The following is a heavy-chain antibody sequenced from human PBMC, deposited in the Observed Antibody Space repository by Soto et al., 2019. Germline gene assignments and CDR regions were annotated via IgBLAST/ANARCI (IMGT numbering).Heavy chain of an antibody. D-gene: IGHD2-15*01. CDR2: ISSSSSYI. V-gene: IGHV3-21*01. J-gene: IGHJ4*02. Sequence: GGSLRLSCAASGFTFSSYSMNWVRQAPGKGLEWVSSISSSSSYIYYADSVKGRFTISRDNAKNSLYLQMNSLRAEDTAVYYCAREEYCSGGSCLPFDYWGQGTLVTVSS. CDR1: GFTFSSYS. CDR3: AREEYCSGGSCLPFDY.